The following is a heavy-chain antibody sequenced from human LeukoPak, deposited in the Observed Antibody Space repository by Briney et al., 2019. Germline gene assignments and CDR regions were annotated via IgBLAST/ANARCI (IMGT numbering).Heavy chain of an antibody. Sequence: GGPLRLSCAASGFTFSSYEMNWVRQAPGKGLEWVSYISSSGSTIYYADSVKGRFTISRDNSKNTLYLQMNSLRVEDTAVYYCARGDRGTAAGNNWFNPWGQGTLVTVSS. CDR1: GFTFSSYE. D-gene: IGHD6-13*01. J-gene: IGHJ5*02. CDR2: ISSSGSTI. CDR3: ARGDRGTAAGNNWFNP. V-gene: IGHV3-48*03.